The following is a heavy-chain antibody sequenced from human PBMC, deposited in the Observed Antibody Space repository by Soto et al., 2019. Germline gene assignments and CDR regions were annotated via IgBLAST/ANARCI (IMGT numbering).Heavy chain of an antibody. CDR1: GFTFSSYA. V-gene: IGHV3-23*01. CDR2: ISGSGGST. CDR3: PKEADSPITIFAVISYYYVMDF. J-gene: IGHJ6*02. Sequence: PGGSLRLSCAASGFTFSSYAMSWVRQAPGKGLEWVSAISGSGGSTYYADSVKGRFTISRDNSKNTLYLQMNSLRAEDTAVYYWPKEADSPITIFAVISYYYVMDFWGQGTTVTVSS. D-gene: IGHD3-3*01.